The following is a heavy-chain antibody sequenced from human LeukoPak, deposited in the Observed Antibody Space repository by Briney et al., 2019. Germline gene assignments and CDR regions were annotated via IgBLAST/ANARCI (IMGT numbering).Heavy chain of an antibody. CDR3: ARDAYDYVWGSYRYSLDY. J-gene: IGHJ4*02. Sequence: GASVKVSCKASGYTFTSYYMHWVRQAPGQGREWMGIINPSGGSTSYAQKFQGRVTITRDTSTSTVYMELSSLRSEDTAVYYCARDAYDYVWGSYRYSLDYWGQGTLVTVSS. V-gene: IGHV1-46*01. CDR1: GYTFTSYY. D-gene: IGHD3-16*02. CDR2: INPSGGST.